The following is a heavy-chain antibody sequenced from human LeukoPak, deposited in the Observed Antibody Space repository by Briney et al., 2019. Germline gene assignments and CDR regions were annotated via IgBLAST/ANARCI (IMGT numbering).Heavy chain of an antibody. CDR1: GGSISPYY. Sequence: SETLSLTCTVSGGSISPYYWSWIRQPPGKGLEWIGYIYYSGSTNYNPSLKSRVTMSVDTSKNQFSLKLSSVTAADTAVYYCARDEYYDFWSGYYLDWGQGTLVTVSS. D-gene: IGHD3-3*01. V-gene: IGHV4-59*12. CDR3: ARDEYYDFWSGYYLD. CDR2: IYYSGST. J-gene: IGHJ4*02.